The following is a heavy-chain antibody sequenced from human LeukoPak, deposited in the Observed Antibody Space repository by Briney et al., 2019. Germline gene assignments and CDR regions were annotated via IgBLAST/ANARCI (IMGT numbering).Heavy chain of an antibody. CDR3: AKDHRPVVVPAASDY. CDR2: INWNGGST. D-gene: IGHD2-2*01. V-gene: IGHV3-20*04. CDR1: GFTFDDYG. J-gene: IGHJ4*02. Sequence: GGSLRLSCAASGFTFDDYGMSWVRQAPGKGLEWVSGINWNGGSTGYADSVKGRFTISRDNAKNSLYLQMNSLRAEDAAVYYCAKDHRPVVVPAASDYWGQGTLVTVSS.